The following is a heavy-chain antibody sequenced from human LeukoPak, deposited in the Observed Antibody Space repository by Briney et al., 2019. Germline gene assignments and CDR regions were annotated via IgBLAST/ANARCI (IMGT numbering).Heavy chain of an antibody. Sequence: QPGGSVRLSCAASGFTFSSYAMSWVRQAPGQGLEWVSAISGSGGSTYYADSVKGRFTISRDNSKNTLYLQMNSLRAEDTAVYYCAKGGWPYYYDSSGQKEANYFDYWGQGTLVTVSS. CDR3: AKGGWPYYYDSSGQKEANYFDY. J-gene: IGHJ4*02. D-gene: IGHD3-22*01. CDR1: GFTFSSYA. CDR2: ISGSGGST. V-gene: IGHV3-23*01.